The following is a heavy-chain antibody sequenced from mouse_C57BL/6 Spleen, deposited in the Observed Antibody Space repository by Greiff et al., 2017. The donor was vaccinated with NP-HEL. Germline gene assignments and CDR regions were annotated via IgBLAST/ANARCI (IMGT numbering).Heavy chain of an antibody. D-gene: IGHD2-1*01. Sequence: QVQLKESGPELVKPGASVKISCKASGYSFTSYYIHWVKQRPGQGLEWIGWIYPGSGSTKYNEKFKGKATLPADTSSSTAYMQLSSLTSEDSAVYCCARGGLLYYAMDYWGQGTSVTVSS. CDR3: ARGGLLYYAMDY. CDR2: IYPGSGST. J-gene: IGHJ4*01. V-gene: IGHV1-66*01. CDR1: GYSFTSYY.